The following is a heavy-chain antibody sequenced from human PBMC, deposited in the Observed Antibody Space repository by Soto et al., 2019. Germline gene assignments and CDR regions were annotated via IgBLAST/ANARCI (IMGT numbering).Heavy chain of an antibody. V-gene: IGHV3-64*04. CDR1: GFTFSHHS. J-gene: IGHJ6*02. D-gene: IGHD2-8*01. CDR3: ARERAKYCTNGVCYTPDYYYYYGMDV. CDR2: ISGSGGNI. Sequence: PGGSLRLSCSGSGFTFSHHSLYWVRQPPGKGLQCVSSISGSGGNIYYAESVKGRFTISRDNSKNTLYLQMNSLSAEDTAVYYCARERAKYCTNGVCYTPDYYYYYGMDVWGQGTTVTVSS.